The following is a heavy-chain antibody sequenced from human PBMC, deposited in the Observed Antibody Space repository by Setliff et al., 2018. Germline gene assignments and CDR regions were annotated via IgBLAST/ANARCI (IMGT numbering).Heavy chain of an antibody. D-gene: IGHD2-21*01. J-gene: IGHJ6*03. Sequence: SVKVSCKAPGGTFSKYAIAWVRQAPGQGLEWMGGIIPMFGTTNYAQNFQGRVTITADESTTTAYMELSSLTSEDTAVYYCAREGVHTWSSTDYHYYMDVWGRGTTVTVSS. CDR3: AREGVHTWSSTDYHYYMDV. V-gene: IGHV1-69*13. CDR1: GGTFSKYA. CDR2: IIPMFGTT.